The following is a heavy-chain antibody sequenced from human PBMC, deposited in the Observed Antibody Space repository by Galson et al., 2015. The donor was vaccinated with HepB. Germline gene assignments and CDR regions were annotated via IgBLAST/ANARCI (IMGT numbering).Heavy chain of an antibody. CDR2: INAGNGDT. CDR3: AGGIVAANY. J-gene: IGHJ4*02. D-gene: IGHD6-13*01. V-gene: IGHV1-3*01. CDR1: GYTFNSYV. Sequence: SVKVSCKASGYTFNSYVIHWVRQAPGQRLEWMGWINAGNGDTKYSQKFQGRVTITRDTSASTAYMELSSLRSEDTAVYYCAGGIVAANYWGQGTLVTVSS.